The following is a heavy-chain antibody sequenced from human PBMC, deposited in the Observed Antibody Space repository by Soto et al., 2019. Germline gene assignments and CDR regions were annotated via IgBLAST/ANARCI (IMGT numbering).Heavy chain of an antibody. CDR3: ARGGGVGVAGSAAFDM. D-gene: IGHD3-3*01. J-gene: IGHJ3*02. Sequence: QLHLVQSGAVVKKPGASVTVSCSASGYPVTAYYMHWVRQAPGRGLEWMGGINPATGAAKNTQTFRGRVTMTRDTSTSTVFMELSGLKSEDTAFFYCARGGGVGVAGSAAFDMWGQGTLVTVSS. V-gene: IGHV1-2*02. CDR1: GYPVTAYY. CDR2: INPATGAA.